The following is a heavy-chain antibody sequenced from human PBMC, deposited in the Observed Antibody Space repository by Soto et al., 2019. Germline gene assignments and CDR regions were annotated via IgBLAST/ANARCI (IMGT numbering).Heavy chain of an antibody. CDR2: IIPSLGRP. V-gene: IGHV1-69*11. J-gene: IGHJ2*01. D-gene: IGHD3-10*01. CDR3: ARDPTMVRQFINTFHYFEV. Sequence: QVQLVQSETEVKKPGASVRVSCKTSGGTFSTNAINWVRQAPGQGLEWMGGIIPSLGRPSYALKFQARLTITADASTYTAYMELRGLRSEHTAVYFCARDPTMVRQFINTFHYFEVWGRGTLVTVSS. CDR1: GGTFSTNA.